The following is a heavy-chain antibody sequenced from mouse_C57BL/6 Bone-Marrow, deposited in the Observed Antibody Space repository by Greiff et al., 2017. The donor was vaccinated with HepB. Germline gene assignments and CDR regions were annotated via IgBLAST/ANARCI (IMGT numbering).Heavy chain of an antibody. J-gene: IGHJ4*01. CDR1: GFTFSSYG. D-gene: IGHD1-2*01. Sequence: EVKVVESGGDLVKPGGSLKLSCAASGFTFSSYGMSWVRQTPDKRLEWVATISSGGSYTYYPDSVKGRVTISRDNAKNTLYLQMSSLKSEDTAMYYCARHRGVLRPYAMDYWGQGTSVTVSS. CDR2: ISSGGSYT. CDR3: ARHRGVLRPYAMDY. V-gene: IGHV5-6*01.